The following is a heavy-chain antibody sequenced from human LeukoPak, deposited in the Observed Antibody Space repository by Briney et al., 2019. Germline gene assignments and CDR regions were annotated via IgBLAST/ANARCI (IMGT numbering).Heavy chain of an antibody. V-gene: IGHV4-39*07. CDR3: ARVAYYYGSGSYYNANWFDP. D-gene: IGHD3-10*01. J-gene: IGHJ5*02. CDR2: IYYSGST. Sequence: SETLSLTCTVSGGSISSSSYYWGWIRQPPGKGLEWIGSIYYSGSTYYNPSLKSRVAISVDTSKNQFSLKLSSVTAADTAVYYCARVAYYYGSGSYYNANWFDPWGQGTLVTVSS. CDR1: GGSISSSSYY.